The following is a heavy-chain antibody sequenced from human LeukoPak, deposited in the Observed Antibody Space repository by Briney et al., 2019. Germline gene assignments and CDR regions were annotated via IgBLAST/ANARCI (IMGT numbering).Heavy chain of an antibody. CDR2: ITSSSSTI. J-gene: IGHJ3*02. V-gene: IGHV3-48*02. D-gene: IGHD3-22*01. CDR1: GFTFSTYS. CDR3: ARVDWMIGAFDI. Sequence: GSLRLSCAASGFTFSTYSMNWVRQAPGKGLEWVSYITSSSSTIYYADSVRGRFTISRDNAKNSLYLQMNSLRDVDTAVYYCARVDWMIGAFDIWGQGTMVTVSS.